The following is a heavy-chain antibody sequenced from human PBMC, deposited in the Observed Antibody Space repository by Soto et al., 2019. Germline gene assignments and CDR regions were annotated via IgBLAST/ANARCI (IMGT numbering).Heavy chain of an antibody. Sequence: PSETLSLTCAVYGGSFSGYFWTWIRQPPGKGLEWIGEINHSGNTNYSPSLKSRVTISLDTSKNQFSLKLNSVTAADTATYYCARGGISHWAYFYYMDVWDRGTTVTVSS. CDR2: INHSGNT. D-gene: IGHD2-21*01. CDR3: ARGGISHWAYFYYMDV. V-gene: IGHV4-34*01. J-gene: IGHJ6*03. CDR1: GGSFSGYF.